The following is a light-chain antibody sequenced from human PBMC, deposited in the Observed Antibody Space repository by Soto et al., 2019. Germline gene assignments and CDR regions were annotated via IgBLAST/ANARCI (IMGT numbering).Light chain of an antibody. CDR3: QQYHTDWT. CDR2: AAS. J-gene: IGKJ1*01. V-gene: IGKV1-5*01. Sequence: DIQVTQSPSTLSASVGDAVSFTCRASESIDNWLAWYQQKPGKAPKLLIFAASTLVRGVPSKFSGRGSGTEFTPTISSLQADDFATYYCQQYHTDWTFGQGTKVDIK. CDR1: ESIDNW.